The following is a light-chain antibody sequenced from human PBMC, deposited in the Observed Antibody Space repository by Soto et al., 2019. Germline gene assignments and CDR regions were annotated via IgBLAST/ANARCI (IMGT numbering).Light chain of an antibody. CDR2: AAS. CDR3: QHHISYPRT. Sequence: DIQMTQSPSTLSASVGDRVIITCRASQRLGNALVWYQQKPGKAPNLLIYAASNLASGVPLRFSGSGSGTEFTLTISSLQPEDFATYYCQHHISYPRTFGQGTKVEIK. CDR1: QRLGNA. V-gene: IGKV1-5*03. J-gene: IGKJ1*01.